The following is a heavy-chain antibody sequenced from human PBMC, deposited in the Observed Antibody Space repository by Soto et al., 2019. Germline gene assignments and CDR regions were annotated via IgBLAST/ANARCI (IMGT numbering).Heavy chain of an antibody. D-gene: IGHD1-26*01. V-gene: IGHV4-28*01. CDR1: GYSISSSNW. Sequence: QVQLQESGPGLVKPSDTLSLTCAVSGYSISSSNWWGWIRQPPGKGLEWIGNIYYSGTTYYNPSLKSRVTMSVATSKNQFSRKLTSVTAVDTAVYYCARREIQGPIDYWGQGTLVTVSS. CDR3: ARREIQGPIDY. CDR2: IYYSGTT. J-gene: IGHJ4*02.